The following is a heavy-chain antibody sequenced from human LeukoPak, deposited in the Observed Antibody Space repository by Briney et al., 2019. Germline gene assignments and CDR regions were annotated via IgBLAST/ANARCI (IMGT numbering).Heavy chain of an antibody. Sequence: SGGSLRLSCAASGFTFSSYAMHWVRQAPGKGLEWVAVISYDGSNKYYADSVKGRFTISRDNSKNTLYLQMNSLRAEDTAVYYCASGGGRRSITMVRGVTKMMHFDLWGRGTLVTVSS. V-gene: IGHV3-30-3*01. D-gene: IGHD3-10*01. CDR3: ASGGGRRSITMVRGVTKMMHFDL. CDR2: ISYDGSNK. J-gene: IGHJ2*01. CDR1: GFTFSSYA.